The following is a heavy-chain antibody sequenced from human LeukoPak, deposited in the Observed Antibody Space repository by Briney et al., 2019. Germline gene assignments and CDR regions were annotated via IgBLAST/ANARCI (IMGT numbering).Heavy chain of an antibody. D-gene: IGHD6-25*01. CDR2: INHSGST. CDR1: GGSFSGYY. J-gene: IGHJ6*02. V-gene: IGHV4-34*01. CDR3: ATRAAYYYYYGMDV. Sequence: KPSETLSLTCAVYGGSFSGYYWSWIRQPPGKGLEWIGEINHSGSTNYNPSLKSRVTISVDTSKNQFSLKLSSVTAADTAVYYCATRAAYYYYYGMDVWGQGTTVTVSS.